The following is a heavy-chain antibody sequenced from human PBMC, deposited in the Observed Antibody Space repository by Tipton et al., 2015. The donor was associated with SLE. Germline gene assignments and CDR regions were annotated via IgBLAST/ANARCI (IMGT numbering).Heavy chain of an antibody. Sequence: SLRLSCAGSGFTFSNYGMHWVRQAPGKGLEWVAVIRYDGSNKYYADSVKGRFTISRDNSKNTLYLQMNSLRAEDTAVYYCARELGIVGESDYWGQGTLVTVSS. V-gene: IGHV3-33*08. CDR3: ARELGIVGESDY. CDR1: GFTFSNYG. CDR2: IRYDGSNK. D-gene: IGHD7-27*01. J-gene: IGHJ4*02.